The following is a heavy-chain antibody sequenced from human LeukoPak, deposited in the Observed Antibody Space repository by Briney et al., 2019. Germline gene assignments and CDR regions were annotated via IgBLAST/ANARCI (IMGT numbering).Heavy chain of an antibody. V-gene: IGHV1-69*05. Sequence: GASVKVSCKASGGTFSSYAISWVRQAPGQGLEWMGGIIPIFGTANYAQKFQGRVTITTDESTSTAYMELSSLRSEDTAVYYCARERAARPPSWFDPWGQGTLVTVSS. CDR3: ARERAARPPSWFDP. D-gene: IGHD6-6*01. CDR1: GGTFSSYA. J-gene: IGHJ5*02. CDR2: IIPIFGTA.